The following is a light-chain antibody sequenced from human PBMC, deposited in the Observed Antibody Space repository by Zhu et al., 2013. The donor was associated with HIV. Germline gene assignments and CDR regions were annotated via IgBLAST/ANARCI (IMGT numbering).Light chain of an antibody. CDR3: QSYDNSLTVV. CDR2: YNS. V-gene: IGLV1-40*01. Sequence: QSVLTQPPSVSGAPGQRVTISCTGVHLQHRGSYDVQWYQQLPGAAPKLIVYYNSLRPSGVSDRFSGSKSGSSASLVITGLQAEDVADYFCQSYDNSLTVVFGGGTKVTVL. CDR1: LQHRGSYD. J-gene: IGLJ2*01.